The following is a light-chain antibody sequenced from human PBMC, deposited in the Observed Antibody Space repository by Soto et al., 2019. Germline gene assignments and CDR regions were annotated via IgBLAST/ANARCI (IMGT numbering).Light chain of an antibody. CDR1: QGVSAY. Sequence: DIPLTQSPSSMSASVGDRVTITCRASQGVSAYLLWYQQRQGTAPRLLIYAASNLVSGVPSRFSGSGSGTTFTLTISSLQPEDFATYYCQQSYKSPHTFGQGTKLEIK. CDR3: QQSYKSPHT. V-gene: IGKV1-39*01. CDR2: AAS. J-gene: IGKJ2*01.